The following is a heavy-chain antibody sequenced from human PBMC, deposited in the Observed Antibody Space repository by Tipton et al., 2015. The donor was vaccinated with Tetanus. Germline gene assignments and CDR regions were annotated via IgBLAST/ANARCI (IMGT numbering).Heavy chain of an antibody. CDR3: ARENFRIAVAGPYYFGY. Sequence: TLSLTCTVSGGSVSSGSYYWSWIRQPPGKGLEWIGYIYYSGSTNYNPSLKSRVTISVDTSKNQFSLKLSSVTAADTAVYYCARENFRIAVAGPYYFGYRGQGTLVTVSS. D-gene: IGHD6-19*01. CDR1: GGSVSSGSYY. J-gene: IGHJ4*02. V-gene: IGHV4-61*01. CDR2: IYYSGST.